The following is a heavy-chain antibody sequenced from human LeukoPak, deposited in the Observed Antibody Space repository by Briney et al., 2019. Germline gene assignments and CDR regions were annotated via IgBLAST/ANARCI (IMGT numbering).Heavy chain of an antibody. CDR1: GYTLTELS. CDR3: ATVYYYDSSGYYYFDY. D-gene: IGHD3-22*01. Sequence: ASVKVSCKVSGYTLTELSMHWVRQAPGKGLEWMGGFDPEDGETIYAQKFQGRVTMTEGTSTDTAYMELSSLRSEDTAVYYCATVYYYDSSGYYYFDYWGQGTLVTVSS. V-gene: IGHV1-24*01. CDR2: FDPEDGET. J-gene: IGHJ4*02.